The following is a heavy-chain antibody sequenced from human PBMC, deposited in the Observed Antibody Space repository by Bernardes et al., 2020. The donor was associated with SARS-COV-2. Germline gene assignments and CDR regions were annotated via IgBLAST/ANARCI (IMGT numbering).Heavy chain of an antibody. CDR1: GFSFSSNA. D-gene: IGHD2-15*01. Sequence: GGSLRPSCAASGFSFSSNAMSWVRQAPGKGLEWVSGIGGDGNTHYADSVRGRFSISRDNSNNMLFLQMDSLRAEDTAMYYCAKDVFWWQLDSWGQGALVTVSS. J-gene: IGHJ4*02. CDR3: AKDVFWWQLDS. CDR2: IGGDGNT. V-gene: IGHV3-23*01.